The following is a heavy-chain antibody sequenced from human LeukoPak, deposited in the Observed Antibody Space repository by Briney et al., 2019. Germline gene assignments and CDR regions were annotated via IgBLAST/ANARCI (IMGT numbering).Heavy chain of an antibody. CDR1: GYTFTSYD. J-gene: IGHJ6*02. Sequence: ASVKVSCKASGYTFTSYDINWVRQATGQGLEWMGWMNPNSGNTGYAQKFQGRVTMTRNTSISTAYMELSSLRSEDTAVYYCARSYYGSASSRPHYYYYGMDVWGQGTTVTVSS. V-gene: IGHV1-8*01. CDR3: ARSYYGSASSRPHYYYYGMDV. CDR2: MNPNSGNT. D-gene: IGHD3-10*01.